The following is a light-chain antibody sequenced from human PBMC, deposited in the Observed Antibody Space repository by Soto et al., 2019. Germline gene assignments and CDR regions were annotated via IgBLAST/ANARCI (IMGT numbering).Light chain of an antibody. CDR1: SSDIGSYDR. V-gene: IGLV2-18*02. J-gene: IGLJ1*01. Sequence: QSALTQPPSVSGSPGQSVTISCTGTSSDIGSYDRVSWYQQPPGTAPRLMIYEVSNRPSGVPDRFSGSKSGNTAYLTISGLQPEDETDYYCTSFTTSKTYVFGTGTKVTVL. CDR3: TSFTTSKTYV. CDR2: EVS.